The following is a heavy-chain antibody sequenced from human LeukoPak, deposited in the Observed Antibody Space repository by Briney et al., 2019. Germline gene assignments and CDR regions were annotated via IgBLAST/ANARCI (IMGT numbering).Heavy chain of an antibody. CDR2: IYYSGST. CDR3: ARQGTTIAAPPFYFDY. D-gene: IGHD6-6*01. Sequence: PSETLSLTCTVSSGSISSSSYYWGWIRQPPGKGLEWIGSIYYSGSTYYNPSLKSRVTISVDTSKNQFSLKLSSVTAADTAVYYCARQGTTIAAPPFYFDYWGQGTLVTVSS. V-gene: IGHV4-39*01. J-gene: IGHJ4*02. CDR1: SGSISSSSYY.